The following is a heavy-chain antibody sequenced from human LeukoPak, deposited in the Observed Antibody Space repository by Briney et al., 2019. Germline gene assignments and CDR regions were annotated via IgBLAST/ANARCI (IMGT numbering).Heavy chain of an antibody. CDR3: AKGLSSGWYGESGS. D-gene: IGHD6-19*01. CDR2: ISASGGST. Sequence: GGSLRLSCAASGFTFSYYAMSWVRQAPGKGLEWVSAISASGGSTDYADSVKGWFTISRDNSKNTLYLQMNSLRAEDTAVFYCAKGLSSGWYGESGSWGQGTLVTVSS. CDR1: GFTFSYYA. J-gene: IGHJ5*02. V-gene: IGHV3-23*01.